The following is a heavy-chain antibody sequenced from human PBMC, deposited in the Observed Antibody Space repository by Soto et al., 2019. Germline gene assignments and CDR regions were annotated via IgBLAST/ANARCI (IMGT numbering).Heavy chain of an antibody. J-gene: IGHJ4*02. V-gene: IGHV3-33*01. CDR2: IWYDGSNK. Sequence: QVQLVESGGGVVQPGRSLRLSCAASGFTFSSYGMHWVRQAPGKGLGWVAVIWYDGSNKYYADSVKGRFTISRDNSKNTLYLQMNSLRAEDTAVYYCARDPTQGSLDYWGQGTLVTVSS. D-gene: IGHD3-10*01. CDR3: ARDPTQGSLDY. CDR1: GFTFSSYG.